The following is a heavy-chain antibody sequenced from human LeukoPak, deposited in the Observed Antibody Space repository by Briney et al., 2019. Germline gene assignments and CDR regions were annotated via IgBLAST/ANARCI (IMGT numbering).Heavy chain of an antibody. D-gene: IGHD2/OR15-2a*01. CDR2: IKPNNGET. V-gene: IGHV1-2*06. CDR3: ARDCNSISCSP. J-gene: IGHJ5*02. CDR1: GYTFTDYY. Sequence: ASVKVSCKASGYTFTDYYMHWVRQAPGQGLEWVGRIKPNNGETNYAQRFQGRVTVTRDTSTSTTYMQLSRLTSDDTAVYYCARDCNSISCSPWGQGTLVTVSS.